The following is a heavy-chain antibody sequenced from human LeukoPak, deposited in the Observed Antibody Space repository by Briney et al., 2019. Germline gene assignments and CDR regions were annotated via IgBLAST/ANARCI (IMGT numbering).Heavy chain of an antibody. J-gene: IGHJ4*02. CDR3: ARGLAATLGDFDY. CDR2: FEPEEGET. V-gene: IGHV1-24*01. CDR1: GYTFTSYY. Sequence: GASVKVSCKASGYTFTSYYMHWVRQAPGKGLEWMGGFEPEEGETIYAQKFQGRVTMTEDTSTDTAYMELSSLKSEDTAVYYCARGLAATLGDFDYWGQGTLVTVPS. D-gene: IGHD2-15*01.